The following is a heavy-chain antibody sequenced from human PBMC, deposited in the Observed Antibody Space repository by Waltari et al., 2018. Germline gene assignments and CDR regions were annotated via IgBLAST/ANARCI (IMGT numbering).Heavy chain of an antibody. CDR1: GSSIYNHY. Sequence: QVQLQESGPGLVKPSETLSLTCIVSGSSIYNHYWSWIRQPPGKGLEWIGFVSYTGSTGYYPSFKSRVTISVDTSKNQFSLKLTSVTAADTAVYYCARSHSDGWPNQSFEYWGQGTLVTVSS. CDR3: ARSHSDGWPNQSFEY. CDR2: VSYTGST. J-gene: IGHJ4*02. V-gene: IGHV4-59*11. D-gene: IGHD6-19*01.